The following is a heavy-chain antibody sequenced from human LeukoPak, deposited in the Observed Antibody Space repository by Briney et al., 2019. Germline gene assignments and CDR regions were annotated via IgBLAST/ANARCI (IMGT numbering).Heavy chain of an antibody. V-gene: IGHV3-23*01. CDR1: GFTFSSYA. Sequence: GGSLRLSCAASGFTFSSYAMSWVRQAPGKGLEWVSAISGSGGSTYYADSVKCRFTIARDNSKNTLYLQMNSLRAEDTAVYYCAKDRYGSGSYYNYWGQGTLVTVSS. J-gene: IGHJ4*02. D-gene: IGHD3-10*01. CDR2: ISGSGGST. CDR3: AKDRYGSGSYYNY.